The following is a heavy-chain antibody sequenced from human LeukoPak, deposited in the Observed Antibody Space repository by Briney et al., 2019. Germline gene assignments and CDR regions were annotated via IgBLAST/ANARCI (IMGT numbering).Heavy chain of an antibody. D-gene: IGHD6-19*01. J-gene: IGHJ3*02. CDR3: AKALPWYSSGWYTAYAFDI. V-gene: IGHV3-48*03. CDR1: GFTFSSYE. Sequence: PGGPLRLSCAASGFTFSSYEMNWVRQAPGKGLEWVSYISSSGSTIYDADSVKGRFTSSRDNAKSSLYLQMNSLRAEDTAVYYCAKALPWYSSGWYTAYAFDIWGQGTMVTVSS. CDR2: ISSSGSTI.